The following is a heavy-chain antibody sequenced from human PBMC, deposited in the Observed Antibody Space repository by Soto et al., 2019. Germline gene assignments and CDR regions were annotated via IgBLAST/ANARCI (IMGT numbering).Heavy chain of an antibody. D-gene: IGHD2-15*01. Sequence: PGGSLRLSCAASGFTFSSYGMHWVRQAPGKGLEWVAVISYDGSNKYYADSVKGRFTISRDNSKNTLYLQMNSLRAEDTAVYYCAKDAADIVVVVAATDYYYYGMDVWGQGTTVTVSS. CDR2: ISYDGSNK. CDR3: AKDAADIVVVVAATDYYYYGMDV. CDR1: GFTFSSYG. J-gene: IGHJ6*02. V-gene: IGHV3-30*18.